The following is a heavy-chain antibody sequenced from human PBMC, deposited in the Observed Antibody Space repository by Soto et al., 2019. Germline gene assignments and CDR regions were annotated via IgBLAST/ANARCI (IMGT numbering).Heavy chain of an antibody. J-gene: IGHJ5*02. D-gene: IGHD5-12*01. CDR3: ARGVATIGP. CDR1: GDSISSYY. CDR2: IYYSGST. Sequence: SDTLSLTCTVSGDSISSYYWSWIRQPPGKGLEWIGYIYYSGSTNYNPSLKSRVTISVDTPKNQFSLRLTSVTAADTAVYYCARGVATIGPWGQGTLVTVSS. V-gene: IGHV4-59*01.